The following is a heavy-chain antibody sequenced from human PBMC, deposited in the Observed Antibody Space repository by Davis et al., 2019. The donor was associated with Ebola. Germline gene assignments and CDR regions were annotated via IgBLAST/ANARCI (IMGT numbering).Heavy chain of an antibody. D-gene: IGHD2-8*01. J-gene: IGHJ6*02. CDR1: GASISSYY. CDR3: ARSQCSRGVCFGWDYQYNGLDV. Sequence: PSETLSLTCTVSGASISSYYWSWIRQPPGKGLEWIGYIYYTGSNNYNPSLKSRLTISVDTSKNQFSLKLSSVTAADTAVYYCARSQCSRGVCFGWDYQYNGLDVWGQGTTVTVSS. V-gene: IGHV4-59*01. CDR2: IYYTGSN.